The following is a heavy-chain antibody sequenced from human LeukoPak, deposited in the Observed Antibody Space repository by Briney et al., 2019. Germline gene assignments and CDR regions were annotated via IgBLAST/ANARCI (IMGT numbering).Heavy chain of an antibody. CDR3: ARLASAGTFLLDY. D-gene: IGHD6-13*01. J-gene: IGHJ4*02. V-gene: IGHV4-39*01. Sequence: SETLSLTCTVSGGSISSSSYSWGWIRQPPGKGLEWIGSIYYSGTTYYNPSLKSRVTISVDTSKIQFSLKLSSVAASDTAVYYCARLASAGTFLLDYWGPGTLVTVSS. CDR2: IYYSGTT. CDR1: GGSISSSSYS.